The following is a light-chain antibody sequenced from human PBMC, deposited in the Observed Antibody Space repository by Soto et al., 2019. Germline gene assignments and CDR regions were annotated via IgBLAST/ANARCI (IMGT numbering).Light chain of an antibody. Sequence: IVLTQSPVTLSLSPGERATLSCRVSQNIRTYLAWYQQKPGQAPRLLIYDTSNRAAGIPARFSGSGSGTDFTLTISSLEPEDCAVYYCQQRAVWPLTFGGGTKVEI. J-gene: IGKJ4*01. CDR1: QNIRTY. CDR2: DTS. V-gene: IGKV3-11*01. CDR3: QQRAVWPLT.